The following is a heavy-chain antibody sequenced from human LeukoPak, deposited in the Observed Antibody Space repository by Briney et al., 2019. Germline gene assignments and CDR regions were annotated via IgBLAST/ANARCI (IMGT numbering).Heavy chain of an antibody. J-gene: IGHJ1*01. V-gene: IGHV3-74*01. CDR2: INSDGSST. Sequence: GGSLRLSCAPSGFTFSSYWMHWVRQAPGKGLVWVSRINSDGSSTSYADSGKGRFTISRDNAKNTLYLQMNSLRAEDTAVYYCVALRITMIAFWGQGTLVTVSS. D-gene: IGHD3-22*01. CDR3: VALRITMIAF. CDR1: GFTFSSYW.